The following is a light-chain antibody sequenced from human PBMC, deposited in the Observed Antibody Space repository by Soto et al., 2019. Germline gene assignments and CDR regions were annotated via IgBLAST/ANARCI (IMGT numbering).Light chain of an antibody. J-gene: IGKJ5*01. CDR1: QSVSSNY. V-gene: IGKV3D-20*01. CDR2: DAY. CDR3: QQYGNSPIT. Sequence: EIVLTQSPRTLSFSPGGRATLSCRASQSVSSNYLAWYQLKPALAHRLLIYDAYSRATGIQDRFSGSGSGTDFTLTISRLEPEDFAVYYCQQYGNSPITFGQGTRLEIK.